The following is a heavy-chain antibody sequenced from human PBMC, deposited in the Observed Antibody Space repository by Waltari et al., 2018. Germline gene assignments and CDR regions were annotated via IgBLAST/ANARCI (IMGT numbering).Heavy chain of an antibody. Sequence: EVQLVESGGGLVKPGGSLRLSCAASGFTFSSYSMNWVRQAPGKGLEWVSSISSSSSYIYYADSVKGRFTISRDNAKNSLYLQMNSLRAEDTAVYYCARDPELRNYYYYYMDVWGKGTTVTVSS. D-gene: IGHD1-26*01. CDR1: GFTFSSYS. CDR3: ARDPELRNYYYYYMDV. CDR2: ISSSSSYI. V-gene: IGHV3-21*01. J-gene: IGHJ6*03.